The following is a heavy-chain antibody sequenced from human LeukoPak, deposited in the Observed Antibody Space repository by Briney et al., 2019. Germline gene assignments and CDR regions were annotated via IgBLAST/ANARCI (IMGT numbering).Heavy chain of an antibody. Sequence: GRSLRLSCAASGFTFSSYGMHWVRQAPGKGLEWVAVIWYDGSNKYYADSVKGRFTISRDNSKNTLYLQMNSLRAEDTAVYYCARDYYDSSDYFDYWGQGTLVTVSS. J-gene: IGHJ4*02. CDR1: GFTFSSYG. CDR3: ARDYYDSSDYFDY. D-gene: IGHD3-22*01. V-gene: IGHV3-33*01. CDR2: IWYDGSNK.